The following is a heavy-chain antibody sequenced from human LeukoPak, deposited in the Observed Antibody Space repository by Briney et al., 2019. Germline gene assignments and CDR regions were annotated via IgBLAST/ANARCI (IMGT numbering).Heavy chain of an antibody. D-gene: IGHD6-19*01. V-gene: IGHV1-58*02. J-gene: IGHJ6*02. CDR2: IVVGRGNT. CDR1: GFTFTSSA. Sequence: SVKVSCKASGFTFTSSAMQWVRQARGQRLEWIGWIVVGRGNTNYAQKFRGRVTITADKSTSTAYMELSSLRSEDTAVYYCASAVAGPKDYYYYYYGMDVWGQGTTVTVSS. CDR3: ASAVAGPKDYYYYYYGMDV.